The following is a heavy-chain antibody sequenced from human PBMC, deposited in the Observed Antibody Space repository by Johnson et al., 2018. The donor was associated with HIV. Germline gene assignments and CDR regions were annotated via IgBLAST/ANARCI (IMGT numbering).Heavy chain of an antibody. V-gene: IGHV3-30*18. CDR3: GKGSTPTMIIVVISAFDI. CDR2: ISHDGTNN. CDR1: GFTFSIYD. J-gene: IGHJ3*02. Sequence: QVHLVESGGGVVQPGGSLRLSCAASGFTFSIYDIHWVRQAPGKGLEWVAMISHDGTNNFYADSVKGRFTVSRDNSKNTLYLEANSVGPEDTATYYCGKGSTPTMIIVVISAFDIWGQGTVVAVSS. D-gene: IGHD3-22*01.